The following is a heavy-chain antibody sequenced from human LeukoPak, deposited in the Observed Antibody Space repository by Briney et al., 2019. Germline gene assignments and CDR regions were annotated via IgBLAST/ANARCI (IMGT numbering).Heavy chain of an antibody. J-gene: IGHJ4*02. V-gene: IGHV3-23*01. D-gene: IGHD6-19*01. CDR2: LSDTSSMI. CDR1: GFPFSTYA. CDR3: ATSSGWYPKYFDY. Sequence: GGSLRLSCAASGFPFSTYAMTWVRQAPGKGLEWVSTLSDTSSMIYYADSVKGRFTISRDNSKNTVYLQMNSLRVDDTAVYYCATSSGWYPKYFDYWGQGTLVTVSS.